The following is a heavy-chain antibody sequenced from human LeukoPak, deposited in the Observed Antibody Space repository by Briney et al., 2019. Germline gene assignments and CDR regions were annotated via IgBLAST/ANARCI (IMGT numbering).Heavy chain of an antibody. V-gene: IGHV4-30-4*01. CDR2: IYYSGST. CDR1: GCSISSGDYS. CDR3: ARVIRGYCSSTSCSPYFDY. J-gene: IGHJ4*02. D-gene: IGHD2-2*01. Sequence: SQTLSLTCTVSGCSISSGDYSWSWIRQPPGTGLEWIGYIYYSGSTYYNPSLKSRVTISVNTSKNQFSLKLSSVTAADTAVYYCARVIRGYCSSTSCSPYFDYWGQGTLVTVSS.